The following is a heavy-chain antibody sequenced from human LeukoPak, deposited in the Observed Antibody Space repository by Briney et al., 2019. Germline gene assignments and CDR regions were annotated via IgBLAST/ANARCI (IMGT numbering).Heavy chain of an antibody. CDR1: GGSISSYY. D-gene: IGHD6-19*01. CDR2: IYYSGST. J-gene: IGHJ2*01. CDR3: ARRDSGGYGYFDL. V-gene: IGHV4-59*01. Sequence: PSETLSLTCTVSGGSISSYYWSWIRQPPGKGLEWIGYIYYSGSTNYNPSLKSRVTISVDTSKNQFSLRLTSLTAADTAVYYCARRDSGGYGYFDLWGRGTLVTVSS.